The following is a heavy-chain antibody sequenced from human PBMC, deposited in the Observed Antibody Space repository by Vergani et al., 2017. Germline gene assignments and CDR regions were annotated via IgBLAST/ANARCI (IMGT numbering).Heavy chain of an antibody. Sequence: QVQLVESGGGVVQPGRSLRLSCTSSGFTFSTYAMHWVRQAPGKGLEWVAIIYYDGSKKYYADSVKGRFTISRDNSKNTLYLQMNSLRAEDTAVYYCAKVGGYWGQGTLVTVAS. D-gene: IGHD3-16*01. CDR3: AKVGGY. CDR2: IYYDGSKK. CDR1: GFTFSTYA. J-gene: IGHJ4*02. V-gene: IGHV3-30*18.